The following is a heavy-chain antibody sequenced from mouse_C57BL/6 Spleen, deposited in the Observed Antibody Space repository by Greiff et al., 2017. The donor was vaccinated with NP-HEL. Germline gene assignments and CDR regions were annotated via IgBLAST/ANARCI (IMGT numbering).Heavy chain of an antibody. CDR2: IDPNSGGT. CDR1: GYTFTSYW. V-gene: IGHV1-72*01. Sequence: QVQLQQPGAELVKPGASVKLSCKASGYTFTSYWMHWVKQRPGRGLEWIGRIDPNSGGTKYNEKFKSKATLTVDKPSSTAYMQLSSLTSEESAVYYCARYYGSSYDGYYAMDYWGQGTSVTVSS. CDR3: ARYYGSSYDGYYAMDY. D-gene: IGHD1-1*01. J-gene: IGHJ4*01.